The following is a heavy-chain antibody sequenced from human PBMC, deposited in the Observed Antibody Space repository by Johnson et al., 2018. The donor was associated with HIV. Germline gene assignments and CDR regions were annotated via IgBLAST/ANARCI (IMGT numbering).Heavy chain of an antibody. D-gene: IGHD1-26*01. CDR3: AKGGSYAPFDAFDI. CDR2: INSDGSST. V-gene: IGHV3-74*01. J-gene: IGHJ3*02. CDR1: GFTFSSYW. Sequence: VQLVESGGGLVQPGGSLRLSCAASGFTFSSYWMHWVRQAPGKGLEWVSRINSDGSSTSYADSVKGRFTISRDSSKNTLYLQIKSLRAEDTAVYYCAKGGSYAPFDAFDIWGQGTMVTVSS.